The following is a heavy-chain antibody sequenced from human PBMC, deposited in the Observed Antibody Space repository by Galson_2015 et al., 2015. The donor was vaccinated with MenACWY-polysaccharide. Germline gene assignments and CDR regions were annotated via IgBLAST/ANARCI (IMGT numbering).Heavy chain of an antibody. Sequence: SLRLSCAASGFTFSSYAMSWVRQAPGKGLEWVSGVSASGGSTVYTDSAKGRFTMSRDNSKRSLYLQMNSLRAEDTAVYYCAKDTGPGEYAYSWGTVDIWGRVTIVTVSS. D-gene: IGHD3-10*01. CDR2: VSASGGST. J-gene: IGHJ3*02. CDR3: AKDTGPGEYAYSWGTVDI. V-gene: IGHV3-23*01. CDR1: GFTFSSYA.